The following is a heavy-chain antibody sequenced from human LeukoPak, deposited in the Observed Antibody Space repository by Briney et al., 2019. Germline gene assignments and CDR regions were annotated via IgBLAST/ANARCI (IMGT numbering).Heavy chain of an antibody. CDR1: GFTFTSSA. D-gene: IGHD5-18*01. V-gene: IGHV1-58*01. J-gene: IGHJ4*02. CDR2: IVVGSGNT. CDR3: AAAHSYELPDY. Sequence: GASVKVSCKAPGFTFTSSAVQWVRQARGQRLEWRRWIVVGSGNTNYAQKFQERVTITRDMSTSTAYMELSSLRSEDTAVYYCAAAHSYELPDYWGQGTLVTVSS.